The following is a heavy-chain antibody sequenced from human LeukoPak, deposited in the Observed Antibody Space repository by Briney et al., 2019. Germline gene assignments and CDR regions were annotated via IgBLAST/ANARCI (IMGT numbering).Heavy chain of an antibody. CDR1: GGSISSSSYY. V-gene: IGHV3-23*01. J-gene: IGHJ4*02. Sequence: ETLSLTCTVSGGSISSSSYYWGWIRQAPGKGLEWVSAISGSGGSTYYADSVKGRFTISRDNSKNTLYLQMNSLRAEDTAVYYCAKPAGSTGAFDYWGQGTLVTVSS. CDR2: ISGSGGST. CDR3: AKPAGSTGAFDY. D-gene: IGHD1-14*01.